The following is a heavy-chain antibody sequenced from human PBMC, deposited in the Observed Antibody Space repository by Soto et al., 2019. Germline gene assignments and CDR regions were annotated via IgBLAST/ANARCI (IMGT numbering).Heavy chain of an antibody. CDR1: VGSFSSRDS. Sequence: PDTMAQTCAVSVGSFSSRDSWRWVRQPPGKGLEWIGEIYHSGSTNYNPSLKSRVTISVDKSKNQFSPKLSSVTAADTAVYYCARAQEVGIAVAGIDWFDPWGHGTPVTV. D-gene: IGHD6-19*01. J-gene: IGHJ5*02. CDR3: ARAQEVGIAVAGIDWFDP. V-gene: IGHV4-4*03. CDR2: IYHSGST.